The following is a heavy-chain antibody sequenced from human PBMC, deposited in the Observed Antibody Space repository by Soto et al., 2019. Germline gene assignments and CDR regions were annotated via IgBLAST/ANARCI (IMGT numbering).Heavy chain of an antibody. CDR2: INPSGGST. D-gene: IGHD6-19*01. J-gene: IGHJ4*02. Sequence: ASVKVSFKASGYTFTSYYMHWVRQAPGQGLEWMGIINPSGGSTSYAQKFQGRVTMTRDTSTSTVYMELSSLRSEDTAVYYCARDSSGWYVCGDPGANFDYWGQGTLVTVSS. CDR3: ARDSSGWYVCGDPGANFDY. CDR1: GYTFTSYY. V-gene: IGHV1-46*01.